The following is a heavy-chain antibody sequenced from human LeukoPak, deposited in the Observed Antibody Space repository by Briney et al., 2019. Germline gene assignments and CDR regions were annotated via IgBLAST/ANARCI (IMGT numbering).Heavy chain of an antibody. CDR1: GFTFSAYS. D-gene: IGHD4-17*01. V-gene: IGHV3-48*04. CDR3: VRDHLYGFDY. CDR2: TSRSSGAI. J-gene: IGHJ4*02. Sequence: SGGSLRLSCAASGFTFSAYSMNWVRQAPGKGLEWISYTSRSSGAIFYADSVKGRFTISGDNAKSSLYLQMNGLRAEDTAVCYCVRDHLYGFDYWGQGTLVTVSS.